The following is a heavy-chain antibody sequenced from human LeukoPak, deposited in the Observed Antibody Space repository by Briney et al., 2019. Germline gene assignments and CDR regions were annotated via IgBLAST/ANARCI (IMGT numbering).Heavy chain of an antibody. J-gene: IGHJ4*02. D-gene: IGHD5-24*01. CDR3: AQRRADGPKDDDY. V-gene: IGHV3-23*01. CDR1: GFTFSTYA. Sequence: GGSLRLSCAASGFTFSTYAMTWVRQAPGKGLDWVSVISGSGRSTFYADSVKGRFTIFRDNSKNTLYLQMNSLRAENTGVYYCAQRRADGPKDDDYWGQGTVVTVSS. CDR2: ISGSGRST.